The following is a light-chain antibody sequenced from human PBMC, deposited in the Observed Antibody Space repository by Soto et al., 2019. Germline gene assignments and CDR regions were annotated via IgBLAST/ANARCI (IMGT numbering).Light chain of an antibody. CDR1: QSVSSSY. CDR2: GAS. V-gene: IGKV3-20*01. CDR3: QQYGSSL. J-gene: IGKJ3*01. Sequence: EIVLTQSPGTLSLSPGERATLSCRASQSVSSSYLAWYQQKPGHAPRLLIYGASSRATGIPDRFSGSGSGTDFTLTISRLKPEAFAVYYCQQYGSSLFGPGTKVDIK.